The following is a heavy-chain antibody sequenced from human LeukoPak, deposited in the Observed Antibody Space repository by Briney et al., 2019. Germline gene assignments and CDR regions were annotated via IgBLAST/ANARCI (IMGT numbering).Heavy chain of an antibody. CDR1: GYTFTGYY. CDR2: INPNSGGT. Sequence: ASVKVSCKASGYTFTGYYMHWVRQAPGQGLEWMGWINPNSGGTNYAQKFQGRVTMTRDTSISTAYMELSRLRCDDTAVYYCARVLFDYDILTGYPSGLAFDIWGQGTMVTVSS. V-gene: IGHV1-2*02. CDR3: ARVLFDYDILTGYPSGLAFDI. J-gene: IGHJ3*02. D-gene: IGHD3-9*01.